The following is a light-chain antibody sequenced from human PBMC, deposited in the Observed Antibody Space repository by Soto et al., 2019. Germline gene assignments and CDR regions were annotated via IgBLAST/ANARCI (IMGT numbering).Light chain of an antibody. J-gene: IGKJ1*01. Sequence: DIQMTESPCTLSASVGDRVTVSWRASQSISSWLAWYQQKAGKAPKLLIYKASALESGVPSRFSGSGSGTEFTLTISSLEPEDFATYYCQHYNTYPWTFGQGTKV. CDR1: QSISSW. CDR2: KAS. V-gene: IGKV1-5*03. CDR3: QHYNTYPWT.